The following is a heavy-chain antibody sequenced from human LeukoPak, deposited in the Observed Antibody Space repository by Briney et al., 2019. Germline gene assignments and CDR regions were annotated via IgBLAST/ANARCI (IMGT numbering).Heavy chain of an antibody. CDR1: GGSISSYY. D-gene: IGHD6-19*01. J-gene: IGHJ3*02. CDR2: IYYSGST. V-gene: IGHV4-59*01. Sequence: PSETLSLTCTVSGGSISSYYWSWIRQPPGKGLEWIGYIYYSGSTNYNPSLKSRVTISVDTSKNQFSLKLSSVTAADTAVYYCARVGSSGWYDAFDIWGQGTMVTVSS. CDR3: ARVGSSGWYDAFDI.